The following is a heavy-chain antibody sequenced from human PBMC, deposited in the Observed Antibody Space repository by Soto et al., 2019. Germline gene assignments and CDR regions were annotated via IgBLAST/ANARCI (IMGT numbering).Heavy chain of an antibody. D-gene: IGHD2-21*02. J-gene: IGHJ4*02. V-gene: IGHV3-30*18. CDR1: GFTFSSYG. CDR2: ISYDGSNK. CDR3: AKEGGVTPIYY. Sequence: GGSLRLSCAASGFTFSSYGMHWVRQAPGKGLEWVAVISYDGSNKYYADSVKGRFTISRDNSKNTLYLQMNSLRAEDTAVYYCAKEGGVTPIYYWGQGTLVTVSS.